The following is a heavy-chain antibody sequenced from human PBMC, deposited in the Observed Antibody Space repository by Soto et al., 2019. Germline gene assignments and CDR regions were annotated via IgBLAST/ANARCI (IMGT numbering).Heavy chain of an antibody. J-gene: IGHJ4*02. V-gene: IGHV4-4*02. D-gene: IGHD1-1*01. Sequence: PSETLSLTCAVSSGSISSSNWWSWVRQPPGKGLEWIGEIYHSGSTNYNPSLKSRVTISVDKSKNQFSLKLSSVTAADTAVYYCASGGNWNEIPLSRRLDYRGQGTLVTVSS. CDR3: ASGGNWNEIPLSRRLDY. CDR1: SGSISSSNW. CDR2: IYHSGST.